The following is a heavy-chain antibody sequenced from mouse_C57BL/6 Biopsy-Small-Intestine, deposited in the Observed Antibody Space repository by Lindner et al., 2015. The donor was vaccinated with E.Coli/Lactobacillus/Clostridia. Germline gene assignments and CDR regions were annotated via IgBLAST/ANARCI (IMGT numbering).Heavy chain of an antibody. CDR1: GYTLIDYY. J-gene: IGHJ4*01. CDR2: INPYSDHT. V-gene: IGHV1-19*01. CDR3: ARGGPHDGYLHTMDY. D-gene: IGHD2-3*01. Sequence: VQLQESGPVQVKPGASVKMSCKASGYTLIDYYMNWVKQSHGKSLEWIGIINPYSDHTTYNQKFKGKATMTVDKSSSTAYMELNSLTSEDSAVYYCARGGPHDGYLHTMDYWGQGTSVTVSS.